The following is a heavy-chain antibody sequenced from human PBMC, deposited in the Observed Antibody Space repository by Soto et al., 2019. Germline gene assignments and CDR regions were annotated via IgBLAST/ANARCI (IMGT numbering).Heavy chain of an antibody. Sequence: QVQLVQSGAEVKKPGASVKGSCKASGYTFTSYAMHWVRQAPGQGLGWMGWINAGNGNTNYSQKFQCRATITRDTSASTAYMELSSLRSEDTAVYYCARAPGYSYGYYWGQGPLVTVSS. V-gene: IGHV1-3*01. CDR2: INAGNGNT. CDR1: GYTFTSYA. D-gene: IGHD5-18*01. CDR3: ARAPGYSYGYY. J-gene: IGHJ4*02.